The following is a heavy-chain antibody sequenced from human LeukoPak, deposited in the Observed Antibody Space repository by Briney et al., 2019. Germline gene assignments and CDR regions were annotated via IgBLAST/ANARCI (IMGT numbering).Heavy chain of an antibody. V-gene: IGHV1-69*01. J-gene: IGHJ4*02. CDR1: GGTFSSYA. Sequence: GASVKVSCKASGGTFSSYAISWVRRAPGQGLEWMGGIIPIFGTANYAQKFQGRVTITADESTSTACMELSSLRSEDTAVYYCARDGYYDSSGYYYGSGYFDYWGQGTLVTVSS. D-gene: IGHD3-22*01. CDR3: ARDGYYDSSGYYYGSGYFDY. CDR2: IIPIFGTA.